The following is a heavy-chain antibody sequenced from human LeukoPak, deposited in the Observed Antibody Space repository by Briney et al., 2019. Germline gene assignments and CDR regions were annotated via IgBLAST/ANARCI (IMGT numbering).Heavy chain of an antibody. Sequence: PSQTLSLTCTVSGGSISSGGYYWSWIRQPPGKGLEWIGYIYHSGSTYYNPSLKSRVTISVDRSKNQFSLKLSSVTAADTAVYYCAKLIQLERPTDAFDIWGQGTMVTVSS. V-gene: IGHV4-30-2*01. CDR1: GGSISSGGYY. CDR2: IYHSGST. CDR3: AKLIQLERPTDAFDI. D-gene: IGHD1-1*01. J-gene: IGHJ3*02.